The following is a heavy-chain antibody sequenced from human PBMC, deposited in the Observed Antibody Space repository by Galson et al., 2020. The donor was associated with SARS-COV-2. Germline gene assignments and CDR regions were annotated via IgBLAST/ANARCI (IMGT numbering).Heavy chain of an antibody. CDR1: GFTFSSYS. Sequence: GSLRLSCAASGFTFSSYSMNWVRQAPGKGLEWVSYISSSSSTIYYADSVKGRFTISRDNAKNSLYLQMNSLRDEDTAVYYCASSGAGSYYDSSGYYHDGYFDYWGQGTLVTVSS. J-gene: IGHJ4*02. V-gene: IGHV3-48*02. CDR2: ISSSSSTI. CDR3: ASSGAGSYYDSSGYYHDGYFDY. D-gene: IGHD3-22*01.